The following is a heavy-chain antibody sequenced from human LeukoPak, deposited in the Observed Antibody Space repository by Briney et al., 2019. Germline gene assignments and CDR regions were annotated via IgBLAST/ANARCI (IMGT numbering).Heavy chain of an antibody. CDR1: GGSISSSSYY. CDR2: IYYSGST. D-gene: IGHD6-6*01. J-gene: IGHJ4*02. V-gene: IGHV4-39*07. CDR3: ARDSGSSSGAVDY. Sequence: SETLSLTCTVSGGSISSSSYYWGWIRQPPGKGLEWIGSIYYSGSTYYNPSLKSRVTISVDTSKNQFSLKLSSVTAADTAVYYCARDSGSSSGAVDYWGQGTLVTVSS.